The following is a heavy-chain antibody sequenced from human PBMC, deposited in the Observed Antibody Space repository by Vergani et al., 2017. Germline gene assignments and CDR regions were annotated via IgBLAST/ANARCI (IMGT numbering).Heavy chain of an antibody. D-gene: IGHD5-18*01. CDR2: IQYSENT. CDR1: FDSIRNLY. V-gene: IGHV4-59*11. Sequence: QVQLQESGPGLVKSSETLSLTCSVSFDSIRNLYCNWIRQPPGKGLEWIGSIQYSENTNYNPSLMTGVTISVDTSKNQFSLTLTSVTAADTAGYYCASDTHSGQRADRWGQGILVTVTS. CDR3: ASDTHSGQRADR. J-gene: IGHJ5*02.